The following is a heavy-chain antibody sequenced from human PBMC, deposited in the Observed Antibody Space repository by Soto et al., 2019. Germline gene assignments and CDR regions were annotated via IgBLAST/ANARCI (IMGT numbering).Heavy chain of an antibody. CDR1: GGSIITYY. J-gene: IGHJ6*02. Sequence: TRSLTCTVFGGSIITYYWSWIRQPPGKGLEWIGYIYYTGSTKYNPSLESRVTISVDTSKNQFSLRLSYVTDADTAVYYCAREPPAASYFYGMDVWGLGTTVTV. CDR3: AREPPAASYFYGMDV. V-gene: IGHV4-59*01. CDR2: IYYTGST. D-gene: IGHD2-2*01.